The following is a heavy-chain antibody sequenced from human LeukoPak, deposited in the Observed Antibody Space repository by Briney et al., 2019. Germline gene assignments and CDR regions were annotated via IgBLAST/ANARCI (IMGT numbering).Heavy chain of an antibody. CDR1: GGSFSGYY. Sequence: SETLSLTCAVYGGSFSGYYWSWIRQPPGKGLEWIGEINHSGSTNYNPSLKSRVTTSVDTSKNQFSLKLSSVTAADTAVYYCARVRDYYGSGSGWFDPWGQGTLVTVSS. CDR3: ARVRDYYGSGSGWFDP. V-gene: IGHV4-34*01. D-gene: IGHD3-10*01. J-gene: IGHJ5*02. CDR2: INHSGST.